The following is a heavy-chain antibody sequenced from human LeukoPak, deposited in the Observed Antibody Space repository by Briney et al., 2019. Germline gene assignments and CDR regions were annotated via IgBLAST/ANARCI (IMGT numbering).Heavy chain of an antibody. CDR2: IYTSGSS. V-gene: IGHV4-4*07. J-gene: IGHJ3*02. Sequence: KSAETLSLTCTVSGGSISSYYWSWLRQPAGKGLEWIGRIYTSGSSNYNPSLKSRVTISVDTSKNQFSLRLSSVTAADTAVYYCARDTYYYDSSGYWPAFDIWGQGTMVTVSS. CDR1: GGSISSYY. D-gene: IGHD3-22*01. CDR3: ARDTYYYDSSGYWPAFDI.